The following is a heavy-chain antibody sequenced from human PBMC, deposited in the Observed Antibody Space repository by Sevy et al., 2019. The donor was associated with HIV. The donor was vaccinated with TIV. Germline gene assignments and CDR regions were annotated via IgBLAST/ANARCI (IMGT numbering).Heavy chain of an antibody. Sequence: SETLSLTCTASDDSISSGYYWGWIRQPPGKGLEWIGSIYHTGSTYYNPSLKSRVIISVDTSKNQFSLKLSSVTAADTAVYYCARRTIAARPRDYWGQGTLVTVSS. V-gene: IGHV4-38-2*02. J-gene: IGHJ4*02. CDR1: DDSISSGYY. CDR3: ARRTIAARPRDY. CDR2: IYHTGST. D-gene: IGHD6-6*01.